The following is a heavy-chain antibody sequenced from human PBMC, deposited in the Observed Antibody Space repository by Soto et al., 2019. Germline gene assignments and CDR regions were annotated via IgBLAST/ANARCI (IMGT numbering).Heavy chain of an antibody. J-gene: IGHJ6*02. CDR2: IIPIFGTA. V-gene: IGHV1-69*13. D-gene: IGHD4-17*01. Sequence: SVKVSCKASGGTFSSYAISWVRQAPGQGLEWMGGIIPIFGTANYGQKFQGRVTITADESTSTAYMELSSLRSEDTAVYYCARDSGIYGDYYGMDVWGQGTTVTVSS. CDR1: GGTFSSYA. CDR3: ARDSGIYGDYYGMDV.